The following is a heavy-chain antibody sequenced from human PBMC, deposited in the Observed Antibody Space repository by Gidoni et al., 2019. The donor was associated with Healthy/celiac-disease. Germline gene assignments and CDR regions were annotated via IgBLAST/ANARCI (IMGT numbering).Heavy chain of an antibody. D-gene: IGHD6-19*01. CDR3: ARELVPGGWYNHYYYGMDV. V-gene: IGHV3-30*01. J-gene: IGHJ6*02. CDR2: ISYDGSKK. Sequence: QVQLVESGGGVVQPGRSLRRSCAASGFLFRSYSMHWVRQAPGKGPEWVAVISYDGSKKYYADSVKGRFTISRDNSKNTLYLQMNSLRAEDTAVYYCARELVPGGWYNHYYYGMDVWGQGTTVTVSS. CDR1: GFLFRSYS.